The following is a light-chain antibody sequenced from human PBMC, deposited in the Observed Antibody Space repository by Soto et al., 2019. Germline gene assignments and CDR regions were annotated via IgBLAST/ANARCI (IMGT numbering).Light chain of an antibody. Sequence: EIVLTQSAGTLALSPGERATLSCRAGQSVSSNLAWYQQKPGQAPRLLIYDASNRATGIPARFSGSGSGTDFTLTISSLQPEDFAVYYCHQRSNWPPTFGGGTKVDIK. CDR3: HQRSNWPPT. CDR2: DAS. CDR1: QSVSSN. J-gene: IGKJ4*01. V-gene: IGKV3-11*01.